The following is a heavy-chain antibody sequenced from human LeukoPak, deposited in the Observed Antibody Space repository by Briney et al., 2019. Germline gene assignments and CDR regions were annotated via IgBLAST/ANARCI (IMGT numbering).Heavy chain of an antibody. CDR3: ARRAGAYSHPYDY. D-gene: IGHD4/OR15-4a*01. J-gene: IGHJ4*02. Sequence: GGSLRLSCAASGFTFSDHYMSWIRQAPGKGLEWASYISSSGSTIYYADSVKGRFTISRDNAKNSLYLQMNSLRAEDTAVYYCARRAGAYSHPYDYWGQGTLVTVSS. CDR1: GFTFSDHY. V-gene: IGHV3-11*01. CDR2: ISSSGSTI.